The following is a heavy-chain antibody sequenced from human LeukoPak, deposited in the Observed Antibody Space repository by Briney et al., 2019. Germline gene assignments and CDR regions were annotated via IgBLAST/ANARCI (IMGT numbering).Heavy chain of an antibody. CDR1: RFTFRRDW. D-gene: IGHD5/OR15-5a*01. CDR3: VRRYYEYNVYDRHFDF. V-gene: IGHV3-74*03. Sequence: GGCLRLSCVPSRFTFRRDWMHWVRPAPGKGLVWVSRISDDGSITTYADYVQGRFTISRDNAKSTVLLQMNSLRVEDTAVYFCVRRYYEYNVYDRHFDFWGQGTLVTVSS. J-gene: IGHJ4*02. CDR2: ISDDGSIT.